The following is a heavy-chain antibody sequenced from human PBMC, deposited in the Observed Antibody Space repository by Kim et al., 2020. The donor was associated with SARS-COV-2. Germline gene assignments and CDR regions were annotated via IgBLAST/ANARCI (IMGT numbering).Heavy chain of an antibody. Sequence: SETLSLTCAVYGGSFSGYYWSWIRQPPGKGLEWIGEINHSGSTNYNPSLKSRVTISVDTSKNQFSLKLSSVTAADTAVYYCARHYSGYDYVKGPPRYWGQGTLVTVSS. CDR1: GGSFSGYY. CDR2: INHSGST. CDR3: ARHYSGYDYVKGPPRY. J-gene: IGHJ4*02. V-gene: IGHV4-34*01. D-gene: IGHD5-12*01.